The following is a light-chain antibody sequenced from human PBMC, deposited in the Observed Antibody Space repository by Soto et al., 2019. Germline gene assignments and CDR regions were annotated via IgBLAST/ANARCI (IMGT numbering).Light chain of an antibody. V-gene: IGKV3-20*01. CDR2: GPS. CDR3: QQYGSSPQT. J-gene: IGKJ1*01. Sequence: EIVLTQSPGTLSLSPGERATLSCRASQSVSSNYLAWYQQKPGQAPRLLIYGPSSRATGIPDRFSGSGSGTDFTLTISRLEPEDFAVYYCQQYGSSPQTFGQGTKVEIK. CDR1: QSVSSNY.